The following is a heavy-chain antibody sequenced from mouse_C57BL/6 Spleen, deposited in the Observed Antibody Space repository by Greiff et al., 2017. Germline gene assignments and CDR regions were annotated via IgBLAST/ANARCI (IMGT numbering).Heavy chain of an antibody. CDR1: GFNIKNTY. D-gene: IGHD1-1*01. J-gene: IGHJ1*03. Sequence: EVKLMESVAELVRPGASVKLSCTASGFNIKNTYMHWVKQRPEQGLEWIGRIDPANGNTKYAPKFQGKAAITADTSSNTAYLQLSSLTSEDTAIYYCASGFYGSWYFDVWGTGTTVTVSS. CDR3: ASGFYGSWYFDV. CDR2: IDPANGNT. V-gene: IGHV14-3*01.